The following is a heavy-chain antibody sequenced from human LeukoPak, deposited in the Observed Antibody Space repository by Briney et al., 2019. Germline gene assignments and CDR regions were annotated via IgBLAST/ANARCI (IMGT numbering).Heavy chain of an antibody. J-gene: IGHJ4*02. CDR3: VKDVLSVAVGSTHDY. CDR1: GFTFSNYA. Sequence: GGSLRLSCAASGFTFSNYAMAWVRQAPGKGLEWVSSVSGTGGTTYHADSVKGRLTISRDNSNNTLYLQMNSLRAEDTAVYYCVKDVLSVAVGSTHDYWGPGILVTVSS. V-gene: IGHV3-23*01. CDR2: VSGTGGTT. D-gene: IGHD2-21*01.